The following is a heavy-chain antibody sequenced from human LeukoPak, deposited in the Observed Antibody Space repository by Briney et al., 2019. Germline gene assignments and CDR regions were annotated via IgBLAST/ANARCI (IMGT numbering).Heavy chain of an antibody. D-gene: IGHD3-22*01. Sequence: PGGSLRLSCAASGFTFYDYAMHWVRHAPGKGLEWVSGISWNSGSIGYADSVKGRFTISRDNAKNSLYLQMNSLRAEDTALYYCAKDRGSGYYSDFDYWGQGTLVTVSS. J-gene: IGHJ4*02. CDR1: GFTFYDYA. CDR3: AKDRGSGYYSDFDY. CDR2: ISWNSGSI. V-gene: IGHV3-9*01.